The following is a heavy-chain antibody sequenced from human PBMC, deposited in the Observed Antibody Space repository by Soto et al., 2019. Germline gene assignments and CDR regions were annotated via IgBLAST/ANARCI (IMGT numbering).Heavy chain of an antibody. Sequence: GGSRRLSCAASGFTLSSYAMSWVGQAPGKGLEWVSAISGSGGSTYYADSVKGRFTISRDNSKNTLYLQMNSLRAENTAVYYCAKDVLRLLEWPHNSFDPWGQGTLVTVSS. CDR1: GFTLSSYA. CDR2: ISGSGGST. V-gene: IGHV3-23*01. J-gene: IGHJ5*02. CDR3: AKDVLRLLEWPHNSFDP. D-gene: IGHD3-3*01.